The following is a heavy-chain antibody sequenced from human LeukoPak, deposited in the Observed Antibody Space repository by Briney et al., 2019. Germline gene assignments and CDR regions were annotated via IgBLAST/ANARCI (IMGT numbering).Heavy chain of an antibody. CDR3: AKERRRSSSSGLVDY. CDR2: ISWNSGSI. V-gene: IGHV3-9*01. D-gene: IGHD6-6*01. CDR1: GFTFDDYA. Sequence: SGGSLRLSCAASGFTFDDYAMHWVRQAPGKGLEWVSGISWNSGSIGYADSVKGRFTISRDNAKDSLYLQMNSLRAEDTALYYCAKERRRSSSSGLVDYWGQGTLVTVSS. J-gene: IGHJ4*02.